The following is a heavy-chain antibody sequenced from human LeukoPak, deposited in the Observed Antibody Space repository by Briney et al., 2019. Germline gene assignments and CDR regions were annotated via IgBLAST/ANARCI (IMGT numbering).Heavy chain of an antibody. J-gene: IGHJ4*02. CDR2: IYPGDSET. D-gene: IGHD4-17*01. Sequence: GESLKISCKGSGYSFTSYWIGWVRQMPGKGLEWMGIIYPGDSETTYSPSFQGQVTISADKSISTAYVQWRSLKASDTAMYYCARPKTTVTTPFDSWGQGTLVTVSS. V-gene: IGHV5-51*01. CDR3: ARPKTTVTTPFDS. CDR1: GYSFTSYW.